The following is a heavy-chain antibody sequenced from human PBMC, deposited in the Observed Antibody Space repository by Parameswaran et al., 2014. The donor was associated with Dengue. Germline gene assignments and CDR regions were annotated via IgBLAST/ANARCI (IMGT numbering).Heavy chain of an antibody. CDR2: IDWDDDK. Sequence: ARWIRQPPGKALEWLALIDWDDDKYYSTSLKTRLTISKDTSKNQVVLTMTNMDPVDTATYYCALGVWYSYGPVQYWGQGTLVTVSS. V-gene: IGHV2-70*01. J-gene: IGHJ4*02. CDR3: ALGVWYSYGPVQY. D-gene: IGHD5-18*01.